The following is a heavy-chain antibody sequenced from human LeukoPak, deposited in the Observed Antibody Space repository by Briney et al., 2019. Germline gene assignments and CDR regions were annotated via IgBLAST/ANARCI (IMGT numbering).Heavy chain of an antibody. V-gene: IGHV3-23*01. Sequence: PGGSLRLSCAASGFTVSSSYMNWVRQAPGKGLEWVSTMSGDATSTYYADSVKGRFTISRDSSKNTLYLQMNSLRAEDTAVYYCAKRTSGSSWYSSDYWGQGTLVTVSS. CDR3: AKRTSGSSWYSSDY. CDR1: GFTVSSSY. D-gene: IGHD6-13*01. CDR2: MSGDATST. J-gene: IGHJ4*02.